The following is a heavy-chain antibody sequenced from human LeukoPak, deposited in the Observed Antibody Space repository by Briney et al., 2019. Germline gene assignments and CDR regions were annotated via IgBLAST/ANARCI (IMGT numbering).Heavy chain of an antibody. Sequence: SETLSLTCAVSGGSFSGYYWSWIRQPPGKGLEWIGEINHSGSTNYNPSLKSRVTISVDTSKNQFSLKLSSVTAADTAVYYCARGITMVRGVPSKYYFDYWGQGTLVTVSS. CDR2: INHSGST. V-gene: IGHV4-34*01. CDR3: ARGITMVRGVPSKYYFDY. CDR1: GGSFSGYY. J-gene: IGHJ4*02. D-gene: IGHD3-10*01.